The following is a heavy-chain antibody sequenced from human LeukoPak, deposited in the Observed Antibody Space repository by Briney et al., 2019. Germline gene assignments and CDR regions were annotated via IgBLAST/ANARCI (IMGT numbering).Heavy chain of an antibody. J-gene: IGHJ4*02. CDR1: GFTFSSYE. D-gene: IGHD5-12*01. CDR2: ISSSGSTI. CDR3: ARVSGYIDPRHIDY. Sequence: GGSLRLSCAASGFTFSSYEMNWVRQAPGKGLEWVSYISSSGSTIYYADSVKGRFTISRDNAKNSLYLQMNSLRAEDTAVYYCARVSGYIDPRHIDYWGQRTLVTVSS. V-gene: IGHV3-48*03.